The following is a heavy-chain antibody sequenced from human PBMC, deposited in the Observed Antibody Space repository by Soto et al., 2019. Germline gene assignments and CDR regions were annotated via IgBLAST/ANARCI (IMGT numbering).Heavy chain of an antibody. CDR1: GFTFSSYT. V-gene: IGHV3-30-3*01. CDR2: ISYDGSNK. J-gene: IGHJ4*02. CDR3: ARDAGITMIAVVIAYYFDY. D-gene: IGHD3-22*01. Sequence: GGSLRLSCAASGFTFSSYTMHWVRQAPGKGLEWVAVISYDGSNKYYADSVKGRFTISRDNSKNTLYLQMNSLRPEDTAVYYCARDAGITMIAVVIAYYFDYWGQGT.